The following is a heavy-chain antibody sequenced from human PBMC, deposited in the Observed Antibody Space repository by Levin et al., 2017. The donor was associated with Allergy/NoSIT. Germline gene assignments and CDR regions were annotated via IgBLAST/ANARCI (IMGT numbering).Heavy chain of an antibody. CDR2: ISAYNGNT. CDR1: GYTFSSYG. Sequence: ASVKVSCEASGYTFSSYGISWLRQAPGQGLEWMGWISAYNGNTNYAQKLQGRVTMTTDTSTSTAYTEPRTLTSDDTAMYYCARVETTMEDAFDIWDQGTMVTVSS. J-gene: IGHJ3*02. CDR3: ARVETTMEDAFDI. D-gene: IGHD5-18*01. V-gene: IGHV1-18*01.